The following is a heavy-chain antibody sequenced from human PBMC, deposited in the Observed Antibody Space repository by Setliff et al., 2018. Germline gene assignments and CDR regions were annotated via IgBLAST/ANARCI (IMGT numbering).Heavy chain of an antibody. Sequence: ASVKVSCRTSGFRFTSFGFSWVRQAPGQGLEWMGWISPYSGESNYAQKFQDRLTVTADTSTKTTYMELRSLTSDDTAVYFCTRSRGPRVVLAADFDFWSQGTRVTVSS. D-gene: IGHD3-16*01. J-gene: IGHJ4*02. CDR1: GFRFTSFG. CDR2: ISPYSGES. CDR3: TRSRGPRVVLAADFDF. V-gene: IGHV1-18*01.